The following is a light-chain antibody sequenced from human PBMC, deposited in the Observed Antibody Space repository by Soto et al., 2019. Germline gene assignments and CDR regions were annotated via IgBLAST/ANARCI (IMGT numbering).Light chain of an antibody. V-gene: IGLV2-14*01. CDR1: SSDVGAYNY. Sequence: QSVLTQPASVSGSPGQSITISCTGTSSDVGAYNYVSWYQQHPGKAPKLMIYDVSNWPVGVSNRFSGSKSGITASLTISGLPAEDEAEYYCSSYTTRGTYVFGTGTKVTVL. CDR2: DVS. CDR3: SSYTTRGTYV. J-gene: IGLJ1*01.